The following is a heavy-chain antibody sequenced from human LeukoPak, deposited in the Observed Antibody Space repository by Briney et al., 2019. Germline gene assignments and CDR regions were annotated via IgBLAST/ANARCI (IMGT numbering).Heavy chain of an antibody. J-gene: IGHJ4*02. D-gene: IGHD2-2*02. CDR3: AKNDCSSTSCYISAFDY. CDR1: GFTFSSYA. V-gene: IGHV3-23*01. Sequence: PGASLRLSCAASGFTFSSYAMSWVRQAPGKGLEWVSAISGSGGSTYYADSVKGRFTISRDNSKNTLYLQKNSLRAEDTAVYYCAKNDCSSTSCYISAFDYWGQGTLVTVSS. CDR2: ISGSGGST.